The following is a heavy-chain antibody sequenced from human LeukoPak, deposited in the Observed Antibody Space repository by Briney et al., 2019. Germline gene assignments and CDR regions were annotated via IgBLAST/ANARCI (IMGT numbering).Heavy chain of an antibody. Sequence: ASVKVSCKASGYTFTSYGISWVRQAPGQGLEWMGWISAYNGNTNYAQKFQGRVTITADKSTSTAYMELSSLRSEDTAVYYCARAYYDFWSGYYVYFDYWGQGTLVTVSS. CDR3: ARAYYDFWSGYYVYFDY. V-gene: IGHV1-18*01. J-gene: IGHJ4*02. D-gene: IGHD3-3*01. CDR2: ISAYNGNT. CDR1: GYTFTSYG.